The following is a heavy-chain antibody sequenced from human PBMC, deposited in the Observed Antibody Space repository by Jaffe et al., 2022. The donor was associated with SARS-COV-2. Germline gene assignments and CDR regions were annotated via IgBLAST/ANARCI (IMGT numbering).Heavy chain of an antibody. CDR3: ARASAIVVVVAATVFFDY. J-gene: IGHJ4*02. Sequence: QVQLVESGGGVVQPGRSLRLSCAASGFTFSSYAMHWVRQAPGKGLEWVAVISYDGSNKYYADSVKGRFTISRDNSKNTLYLQMNSLRAEDTAVYYCARASAIVVVVAATVFFDYWGQGTLVTVSS. CDR2: ISYDGSNK. V-gene: IGHV3-30-3*01. CDR1: GFTFSSYA. D-gene: IGHD2-15*01.